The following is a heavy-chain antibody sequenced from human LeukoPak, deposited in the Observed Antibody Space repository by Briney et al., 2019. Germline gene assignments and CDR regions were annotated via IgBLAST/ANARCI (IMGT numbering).Heavy chain of an antibody. D-gene: IGHD3-22*01. CDR3: AREYYYASSGYPTNWFDP. CDR1: GGSISSYY. J-gene: IGHJ5*02. CDR2: IYTRGST. V-gene: IGHV4-4*07. Sequence: SETLSLTXTVSGGSISSYYWSWIRQPAGKGLEGIGRIYTRGSTNYNPSLKSRVTISIDTSKNQFSLKLSSVTAADTAVYYCAREYYYASSGYPTNWFDPWGQGTLVTVSS.